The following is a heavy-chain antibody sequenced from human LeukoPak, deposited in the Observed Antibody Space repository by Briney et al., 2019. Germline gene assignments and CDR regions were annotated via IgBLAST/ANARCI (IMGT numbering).Heavy chain of an antibody. J-gene: IGHJ4*02. Sequence: PSETLSLTCTVSGYSISTSYYWSWIRQPPGKGLEWIGYIYYSGSTNYNPSLKSRVTISVDTSKNQFSLKLSSVTAADTAVYYCARGVIPTQFDYWGQGTLVTVSS. CDR3: ARGVIPTQFDY. V-gene: IGHV4-59*12. CDR2: IYYSGST. D-gene: IGHD3-16*02. CDR1: GYSISTSYY.